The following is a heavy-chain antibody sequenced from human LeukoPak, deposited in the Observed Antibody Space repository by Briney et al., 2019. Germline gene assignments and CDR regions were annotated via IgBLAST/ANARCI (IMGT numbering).Heavy chain of an antibody. CDR3: AKEVAQVGATPFEYYFDY. CDR1: GFTFSSYG. CDR2: ISGSGGST. Sequence: PGGSLRLSCAASGFTFSSYGMSWVRQAPGKGLEWVSAISGSGGSTYYADSVEGRFTISRDNSKNTLYLQMNSLRAEDTAVYYCAKEVAQVGATPFEYYFDYWGQGTLVTVSS. J-gene: IGHJ4*02. D-gene: IGHD1-26*01. V-gene: IGHV3-23*01.